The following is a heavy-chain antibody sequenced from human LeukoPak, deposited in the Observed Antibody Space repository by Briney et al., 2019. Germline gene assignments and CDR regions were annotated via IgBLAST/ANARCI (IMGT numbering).Heavy chain of an antibody. CDR3: AHSGDYFDY. CDR2: SYWDDDK. CDR1: GFSLSTSGVG. D-gene: IGHD3-10*01. J-gene: IGHJ4*02. Sequence: SGPTLVKPKQPLTLTCTFSGFSLSTSGVGVGWIRQPPGKALEWLALSYWDDDKRYSPSMKSRLTIAKDTSKNQVVLTMTNMDPVDTATYFCAHSGDYFDYGGQGTLVTVSS. V-gene: IGHV2-5*02.